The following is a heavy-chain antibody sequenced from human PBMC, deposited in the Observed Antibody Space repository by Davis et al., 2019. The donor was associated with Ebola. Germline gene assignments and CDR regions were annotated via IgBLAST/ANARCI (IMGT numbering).Heavy chain of an antibody. Sequence: GESLKISCAASGFTFSSYSMNWVRQAPGKGLEWVANITQDGSEKYYVDSVKGRFTISRDNAKNSLYLQMNSLKTEDTAVYYCTHGSGYNNADYWGQGTLVTVSS. CDR3: THGSGYNNADY. V-gene: IGHV3-7*03. D-gene: IGHD3-22*01. J-gene: IGHJ4*02. CDR2: ITQDGSEK. CDR1: GFTFSSYS.